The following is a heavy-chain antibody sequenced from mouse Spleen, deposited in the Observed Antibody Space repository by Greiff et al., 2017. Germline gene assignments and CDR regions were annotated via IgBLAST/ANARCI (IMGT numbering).Heavy chain of an antibody. D-gene: IGHD2-4*01. Sequence: LEESGPELVKPGASVKISCKASGYSFTDYNMNWVKQSNGKSLEWIGVINPNYGTTSYNQKFKGKATLTVDQSSSTAYMQLNSLTSEDSAVYYCARRKIYYDYEGFDYWGQGTTLTVSS. V-gene: IGHV1-39*01. J-gene: IGHJ2*01. CDR2: INPNYGTT. CDR1: GYSFTDYN. CDR3: ARRKIYYDYEGFDY.